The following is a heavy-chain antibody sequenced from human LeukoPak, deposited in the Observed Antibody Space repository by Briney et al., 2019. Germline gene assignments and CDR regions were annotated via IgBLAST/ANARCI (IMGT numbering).Heavy chain of an antibody. CDR1: GGSISSYY. CDR2: IYYSGST. J-gene: IGHJ4*02. CDR3: ASPTCPTVTTKRSTCFAY. D-gene: IGHD4-11*01. V-gene: IGHV4-59*01. Sequence: SETLSLTCTVSGGSISSYYWSWIRQPPGKGLEWVGYIYYSGSTNYNPSLKSRVTISVDTSKNQFSLKLSSVTAADTAAYYCASPTCPTVTTKRSTCFAYWGQGTLVTVSS.